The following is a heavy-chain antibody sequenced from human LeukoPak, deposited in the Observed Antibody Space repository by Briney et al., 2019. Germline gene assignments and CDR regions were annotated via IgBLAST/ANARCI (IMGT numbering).Heavy chain of an antibody. CDR3: ARDYYGGNSEVISWYFDL. Sequence: ETLSLTCTVSGGSISGYYWSWVRQAPGKGLEWVSVIYSGGSTYYADSVKGRFTISRDKSKNTLYLQMSSLRAEDTAVYYCARDYYGGNSEVISWYFDLWGRGTLVSVSS. V-gene: IGHV3-66*01. CDR1: GGSISGYY. J-gene: IGHJ2*01. CDR2: IYSGGST. D-gene: IGHD4-23*01.